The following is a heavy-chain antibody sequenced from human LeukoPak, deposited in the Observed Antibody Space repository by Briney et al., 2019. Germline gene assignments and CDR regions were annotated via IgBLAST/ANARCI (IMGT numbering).Heavy chain of an antibody. Sequence: GGSLRLSCAASGFTFSDYGMSWVRQAPGKGLEWVGRIKSKTFGGTTDYAAPVKGRFTISRDDSKNTLYLHMNTLKTEDTAIYYCTTLGAFDYWGQGTLVTVSS. J-gene: IGHJ4*02. V-gene: IGHV3-15*01. CDR3: TTLGAFDY. CDR2: IKSKTFGGTT. CDR1: GFTFSDYG. D-gene: IGHD3-16*01.